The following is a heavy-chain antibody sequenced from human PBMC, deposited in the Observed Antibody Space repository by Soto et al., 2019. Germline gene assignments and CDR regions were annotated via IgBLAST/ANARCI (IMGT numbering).Heavy chain of an antibody. Sequence: EMQLVESGGGLIQPGGSLRLSCAASGFTVSSNYMSWVRQAPGKGLEWVSVIYSGGITFYADSVKGRFIISRDNSKNTLYLQMNNLRGEDTAVYYCVRDFGSSSEGGMDVWGQGTTVTVSS. D-gene: IGHD6-6*01. CDR2: IYSGGIT. CDR1: GFTVSSNY. V-gene: IGHV3-53*01. J-gene: IGHJ6*02. CDR3: VRDFGSSSEGGMDV.